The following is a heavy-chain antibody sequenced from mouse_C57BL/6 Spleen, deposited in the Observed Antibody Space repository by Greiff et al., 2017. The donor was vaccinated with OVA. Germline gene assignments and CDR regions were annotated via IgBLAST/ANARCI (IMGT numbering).Heavy chain of an antibody. D-gene: IGHD1-1*01. CDR2: IYPRSGNT. J-gene: IGHJ1*03. V-gene: IGHV1-81*01. CDR3: ARSGGGGSSPWYFDV. Sequence: LEESGAELARPGASVKLSCKASGYTFTSYGISWVKQRTGQGLEWIGEIYPRSGNTYYNEKFKGKATLTADKSSSTAYMELRSLTSEDSAVYFCARSGGGGSSPWYFDVWGTGTTVTVSS. CDR1: GYTFTSYG.